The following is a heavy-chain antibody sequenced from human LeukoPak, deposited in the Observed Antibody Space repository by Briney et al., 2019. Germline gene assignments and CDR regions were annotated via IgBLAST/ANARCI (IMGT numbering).Heavy chain of an antibody. V-gene: IGHV1-8*01. CDR2: MNPNSGNT. J-gene: IGHJ6*02. Sequence: ASVKVSCKASGYTFTSYDINWVRQATGQGLEWMGWMNPNSGNTGYAQKFQGRVTMTRNTSISTAYMELSSLRSEDTDVYYCARMYYYYYGMDVWGQGTTVTVSS. CDR3: ARMYYYYYGMDV. CDR1: GYTFTSYD.